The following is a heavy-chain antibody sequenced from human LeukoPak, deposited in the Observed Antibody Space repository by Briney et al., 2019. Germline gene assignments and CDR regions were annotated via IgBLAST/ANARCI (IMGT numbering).Heavy chain of an antibody. CDR3: ARDQGGTYYDILTGYYSDAFDI. D-gene: IGHD3-9*01. J-gene: IGHJ3*02. CDR1: GLTFSSYA. Sequence: GRSLRLSCAASGLTFSSYAMHWVRQAPGKGLEWVAVISYDGSNKYYADSVKGRFTISRDNSKNTLYLQMNSLRAEDTAVYYCARDQGGTYYDILTGYYSDAFDIWGQGTMVTVSS. V-gene: IGHV3-30*04. CDR2: ISYDGSNK.